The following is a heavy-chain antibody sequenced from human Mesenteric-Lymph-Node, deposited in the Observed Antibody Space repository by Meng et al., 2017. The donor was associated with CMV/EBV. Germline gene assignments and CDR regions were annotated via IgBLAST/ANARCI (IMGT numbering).Heavy chain of an antibody. J-gene: IGHJ3*02. CDR1: GFSLSTTGMR. CDR3: ARITYMGSFDI. Sequence: SGPTLVKPPQTLTLTCTFSGFSLSTTGMRASWIRQPPGKALEWLARIDWNDDKYYSKSLKTRLAISRDTSKNQVVLKMTNMEPGDSGTYYCARITYMGSFDIWGQGTLVTVSS. CDR2: IDWNDDK. D-gene: IGHD2-21*01. V-gene: IGHV2-70*04.